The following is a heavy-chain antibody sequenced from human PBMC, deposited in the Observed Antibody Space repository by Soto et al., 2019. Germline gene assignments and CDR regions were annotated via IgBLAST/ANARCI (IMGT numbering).Heavy chain of an antibody. Sequence: QVQLVESGGGAVQPGTSLRLSCAASGFGFSAFGMHWFRQAPGKGLEWVAGVSNDGRSQHYADSVRGRFTISRDNSQKSLSLQMNGLRPDDKARYYCAKTITTPPSEASTGRGALIDHWGRGALVIVSS. V-gene: IGHV3-30*18. CDR3: AKTITTPPSEASTGRGALIDH. J-gene: IGHJ4*02. CDR1: GFGFSAFG. CDR2: VSNDGRSQ. D-gene: IGHD2-8*02.